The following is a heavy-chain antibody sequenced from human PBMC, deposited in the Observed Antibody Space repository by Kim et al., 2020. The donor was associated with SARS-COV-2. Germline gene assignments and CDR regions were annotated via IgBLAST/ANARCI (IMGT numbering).Heavy chain of an antibody. CDR3: ARDQGFYAV. Sequence: GKTHYADSVKGRFITSRDNSKNTLYLQRNSLRVEDTAVYYCARDQGFYAVWGQGNLVTVSS. D-gene: IGHD2-2*01. J-gene: IGHJ4*02. CDR2: GKT. V-gene: IGHV3-53*05.